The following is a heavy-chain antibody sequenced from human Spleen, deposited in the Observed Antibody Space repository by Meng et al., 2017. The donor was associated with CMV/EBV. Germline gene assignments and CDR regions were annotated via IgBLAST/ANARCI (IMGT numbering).Heavy chain of an antibody. Sequence: FSSYDMPWVRQATGKGLEWVSAIGTAGDTYYPGSVKGRFTISRQNAKNSLYLQMNSLRAGDTAVYHCARGGQTYYYDSSGYWGWYFDLWGRGTLVTVSS. J-gene: IGHJ2*01. V-gene: IGHV3-13*01. CDR1: FSSYD. CDR3: ARGGQTYYYDSSGYWGWYFDL. D-gene: IGHD3-22*01. CDR2: IGTAGDT.